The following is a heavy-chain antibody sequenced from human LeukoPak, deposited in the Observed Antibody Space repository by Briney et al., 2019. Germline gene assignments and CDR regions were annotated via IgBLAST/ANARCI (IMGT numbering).Heavy chain of an antibody. CDR3: ARPGRISDAFDI. Sequence: GASVKVSCKASGGTFSSYAISWVRQAPGQGLEWMGGIIPIFGTANYAQKFQGRVTITTDESTSTAYMELSSLRSEDTAVYYCARPGRISDAFDIWGQGTMVTVSS. J-gene: IGHJ3*02. V-gene: IGHV1-69*05. CDR2: IIPIFGTA. CDR1: GGTFSSYA. D-gene: IGHD3-3*02.